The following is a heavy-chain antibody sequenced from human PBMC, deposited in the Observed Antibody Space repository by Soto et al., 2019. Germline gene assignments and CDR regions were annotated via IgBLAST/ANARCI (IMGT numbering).Heavy chain of an antibody. CDR3: VKGYSSSWYLFDY. J-gene: IGHJ4*02. Sequence: PGGSLRLSCSASGFTFSSHAMHWVRQAPGKGLEYVSGISSNGGSTYYADSLKGRFTVSRDNSKNTLYLQMSSLRTEDTAVYYCVKGYSSSWYLFDYWGQGILVTVSS. V-gene: IGHV3-64D*06. CDR2: ISSNGGST. CDR1: GFTFSSHA. D-gene: IGHD6-13*01.